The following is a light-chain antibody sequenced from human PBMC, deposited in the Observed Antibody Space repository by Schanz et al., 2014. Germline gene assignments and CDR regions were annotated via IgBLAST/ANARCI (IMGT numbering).Light chain of an antibody. Sequence: ELVMTQSPATLSVSPGERATLSCRASQSVGSNLAWYQQKPGQAPRLLIYDASTRATGIPARFSGSGSGTDFTLTISSLEPEDFAVYYCQQRSNWPPGFGGGTKVEIK. J-gene: IGKJ4*01. V-gene: IGKV3-11*01. CDR3: QQRSNWPPG. CDR2: DAS. CDR1: QSVGSN.